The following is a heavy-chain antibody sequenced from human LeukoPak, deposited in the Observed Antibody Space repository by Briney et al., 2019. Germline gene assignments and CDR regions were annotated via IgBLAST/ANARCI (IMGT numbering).Heavy chain of an antibody. CDR1: GVTFVSYE. CDR2: ISTSGSTI. J-gene: IGHJ4*02. CDR3: AGAHSGSYHRYFDY. Sequence: PGGSLRLSCAASGVTFVSYEMNWVRQSPGKGLEWLSYISTSGSTIMYAGSVKGRLTISRDNGNNSLYLHLHSLRAEDTAVYYCAGAHSGSYHRYFDYWGQGTVVTVSS. D-gene: IGHD1-26*01. V-gene: IGHV3-48*03.